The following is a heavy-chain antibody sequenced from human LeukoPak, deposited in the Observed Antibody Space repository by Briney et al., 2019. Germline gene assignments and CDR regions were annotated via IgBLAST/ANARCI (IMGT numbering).Heavy chain of an antibody. V-gene: IGHV3-20*04. CDR2: VNWNGGST. CDR1: GFTFDDYS. CDR3: ARDSSGYRSGYYVYAFDI. J-gene: IGHJ3*02. Sequence: GGSLRLSCAASGFTFDDYSMTWVRQAPGKRLEWVSGVNWNGGSTGYADSVKGRFTISRDNAKNSLYLQMNSLRAEDTALYYCARDSSGYRSGYYVYAFDIWGQGTMVTVSS. D-gene: IGHD6-19*01.